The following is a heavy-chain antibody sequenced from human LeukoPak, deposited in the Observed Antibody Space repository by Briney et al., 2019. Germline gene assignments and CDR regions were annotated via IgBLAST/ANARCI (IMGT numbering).Heavy chain of an antibody. Sequence: SETLSLTCAVYGGSFSGYYWGWIRQPPGKGLEWIGEIDHSGSTNYNPSLKSRVTISVDTSKNQFSLKLSSVTAADTAVYYCASQVRLERRYYYYSMDVWGKGTTVTVSS. V-gene: IGHV4-34*01. CDR2: IDHSGST. CDR1: GGSFSGYY. J-gene: IGHJ6*03. D-gene: IGHD1-1*01. CDR3: ASQVRLERRYYYYSMDV.